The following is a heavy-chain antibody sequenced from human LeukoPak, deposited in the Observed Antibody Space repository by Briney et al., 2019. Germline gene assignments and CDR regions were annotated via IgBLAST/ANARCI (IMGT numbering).Heavy chain of an antibody. D-gene: IGHD5-18*01. CDR3: ARDDVDTAMASAG. J-gene: IGHJ4*02. V-gene: IGHV1-8*01. CDR1: GYTFTSYD. Sequence: ASVKVSCKASGYTFTSYDINWVRPATGQGLGWMGWMSPNSGNTGYAQKFQGRVTMTRNISITTAYMELSSLRSEDTAVYYCARDDVDTAMASAGWGQGTLVTVSS. CDR2: MSPNSGNT.